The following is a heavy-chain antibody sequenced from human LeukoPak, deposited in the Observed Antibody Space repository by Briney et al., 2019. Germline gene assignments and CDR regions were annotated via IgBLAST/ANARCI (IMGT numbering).Heavy chain of an antibody. Sequence: GGSLRPSCAASGFIFGDYSMNWVRQAPGKGLEWVASISISTSYIDYADSVKGRFTISRDNAKNSLYLEMNSLRVDDTAVYYCARERFHGSGAPKFDYWGQGTLVTVSS. J-gene: IGHJ4*02. D-gene: IGHD3-10*01. CDR2: ISISTSYI. CDR1: GFIFGDYS. V-gene: IGHV3-21*01. CDR3: ARERFHGSGAPKFDY.